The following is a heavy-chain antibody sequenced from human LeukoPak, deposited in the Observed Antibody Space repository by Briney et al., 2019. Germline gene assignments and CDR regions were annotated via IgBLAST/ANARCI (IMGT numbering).Heavy chain of an antibody. CDR1: GGSISGYY. CDR2: IYYSGST. D-gene: IGHD6-19*01. J-gene: IGHJ4*02. CDR3: ARGYTDGWLIGN. Sequence: SETLSLTCSVSGGSISGYYWSWIRQPPGQGLEWIGYIYYSGSTNYNPSLKSRVIISRDTSKNQFSLNLSSVTAADTAVYYCARGYTDGWLIGNWGQGTLVTVS. V-gene: IGHV4-59*08.